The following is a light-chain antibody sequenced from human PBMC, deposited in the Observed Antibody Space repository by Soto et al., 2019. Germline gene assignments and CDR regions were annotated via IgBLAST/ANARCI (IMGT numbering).Light chain of an antibody. V-gene: IGKV1-5*01. CDR3: QKYDTFPRT. J-gene: IGKJ1*01. CDR2: DDS. Sequence: DIQLTQSPSFLSASIGDRVTITCRASQNINKWLAWYQQKPGKAPKFLIYDDSTLETGVPSRFSGSGSGTELTLTISSLQPDDFATFYCQKYDTFPRTCGQGTKVDIK. CDR1: QNINKW.